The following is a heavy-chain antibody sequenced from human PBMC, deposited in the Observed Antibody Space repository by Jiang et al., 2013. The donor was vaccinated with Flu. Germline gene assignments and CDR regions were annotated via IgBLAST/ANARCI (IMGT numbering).Heavy chain of an antibody. CDR2: IYPGDSDT. V-gene: IGHV5-51*01. D-gene: IGHD1-26*01. Sequence: GAEVKKPGESLKISCKGSGYSFTSYWIGWVRQMPGKGLEWMGIIYPGDSDTRYSPSFQGQVTISADKSISTAYLQWSSLKASDTAMYYCARPGFVGKWELPYFDYWGQGTLVTGLL. J-gene: IGHJ4*02. CDR3: ARPGFVGKWELPYFDY. CDR1: GYSFTSYW.